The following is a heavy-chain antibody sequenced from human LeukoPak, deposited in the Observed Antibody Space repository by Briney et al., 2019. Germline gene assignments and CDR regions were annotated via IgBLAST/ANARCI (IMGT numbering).Heavy chain of an antibody. J-gene: IGHJ4*02. CDR2: IKEDGSEK. CDR3: ARGLPYVDY. V-gene: IGHV3-7*01. CDR1: GGSISSRNW. Sequence: HTSGTLSLTCAVSGGSISSRNWWSWVRQAPGKGLEWVANIKEDGSEKYYVDSVKGRFSISRDNAKNSLYLQMSSLRAEDMAIYYCARGLPYVDYWGQGTLVTVSS. D-gene: IGHD3-16*01.